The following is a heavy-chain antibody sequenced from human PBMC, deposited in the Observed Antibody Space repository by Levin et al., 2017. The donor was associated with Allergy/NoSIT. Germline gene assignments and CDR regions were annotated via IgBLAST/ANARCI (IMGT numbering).Heavy chain of an antibody. D-gene: IGHD3-10*01. CDR3: ARAGYYGSGSYYSLRYAMDG. CDR2: LYDSGST. V-gene: IGHV4-61*01. CDR1: DGSVSSDNYY. Sequence: SQTLSLPCTVSDGSVSSDNYYWSWIRQPPGKGLEWIGYLYDSGSTNYNPSLKNRITISIDTSKNQFSLKLNSVTAADTAVYYCARAGYYGSGSYYSLRYAMDGWGQGTTVTVSS. J-gene: IGHJ6*02.